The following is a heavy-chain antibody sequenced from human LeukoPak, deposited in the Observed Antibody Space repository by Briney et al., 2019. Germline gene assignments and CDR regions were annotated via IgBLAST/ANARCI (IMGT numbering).Heavy chain of an antibody. J-gene: IGHJ6*02. Sequence: ASVKVSCKASGYTFTGYYMHWVRQAPGQGLEWMGWINPNSGGTNYAQKFQGWVTMTRDTSISTAYMELSRLRSGDTAVYYCARTYYDFWSGYLYYYYGMDVWGQGTTVTVSS. CDR3: ARTYYDFWSGYLYYYYGMDV. V-gene: IGHV1-2*04. CDR2: INPNSGGT. CDR1: GYTFTGYY. D-gene: IGHD3-3*01.